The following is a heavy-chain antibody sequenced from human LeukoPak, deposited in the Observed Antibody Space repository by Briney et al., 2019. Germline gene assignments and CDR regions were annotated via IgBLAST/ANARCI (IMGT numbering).Heavy chain of an antibody. J-gene: IGHJ3*01. CDR3: ARERYSRSSHDALDL. Sequence: GGSLRLSCAASEFTFSSHFMNWVRQAPGKGLEWVSSISSSGSSVLYADSLKGRFTISRDNAKNSLYLQMNSLRPEDTAVYYCARERYSRSSHDALDLWGQGTMVTVPS. CDR2: ISSSGSSV. CDR1: EFTFSSHF. V-gene: IGHV3-21*01. D-gene: IGHD6-6*01.